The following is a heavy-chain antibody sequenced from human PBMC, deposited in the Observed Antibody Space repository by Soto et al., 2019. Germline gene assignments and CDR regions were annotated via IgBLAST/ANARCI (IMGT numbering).Heavy chain of an antibody. CDR3: GRRPTCTDY. D-gene: IGHD2-8*01. V-gene: IGHV1-3*01. CDR1: GYTITSYA. J-gene: IGHJ4*02. Sequence: APEKVSRKACGYTITSYAMHRVRQAPGQRREWMGWINAGNGNTKYSQKLQGGPTITRDTSARTAYMALSTLGSEGAAVYYCGRRPTCTDYRDPATLGTVSS. CDR2: INAGNGNT.